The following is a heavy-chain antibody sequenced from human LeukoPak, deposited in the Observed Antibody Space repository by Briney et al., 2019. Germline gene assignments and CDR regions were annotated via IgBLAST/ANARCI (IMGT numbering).Heavy chain of an antibody. Sequence: SETLSLTCAVYGGSFSGYYWSWIRQPPGKGLEWSGEINHSVSTNYNPSLKSRVTISVDTSKHQFSLKLSSVTVADTAVYYCARGTRRGSSCYPHWFDPWGQGTLVTVSS. V-gene: IGHV4-34*01. CDR2: INHSVST. D-gene: IGHD6-13*01. CDR3: ARGTRRGSSCYPHWFDP. CDR1: GGSFSGYY. J-gene: IGHJ5*02.